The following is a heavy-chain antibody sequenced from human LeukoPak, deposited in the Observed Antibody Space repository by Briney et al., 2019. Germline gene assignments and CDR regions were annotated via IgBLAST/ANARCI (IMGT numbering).Heavy chain of an antibody. CDR1: GFTFSSYA. CDR2: ISGSGGST. CDR3: AKVILLWFSGMDV. J-gene: IGHJ6*02. D-gene: IGHD3-10*01. V-gene: IGHV3-23*01. Sequence: QSGGSLRLSCAASGFTFSSYAMSWVRQAPGKGLELVSAISGSGGSTYYADSVKGRFTIYRDNSKNTLYLQMNSLRAEDTAVYYCAKVILLWFSGMDVWGQGTTVTVSS.